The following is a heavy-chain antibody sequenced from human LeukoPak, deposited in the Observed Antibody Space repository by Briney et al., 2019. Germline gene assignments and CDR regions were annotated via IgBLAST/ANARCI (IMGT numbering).Heavy chain of an antibody. CDR2: IYYSGST. CDR1: GGSISSSSYY. J-gene: IGHJ4*02. V-gene: IGHV4-39*07. D-gene: IGHD5-24*01. Sequence: SETLSLTCTVSGGSISSSSYYWGWIRQPPGKGLEWIGSIYYSGSTYYNPSLKSRVTISVDTSKNQFSLKLSSVTAADTAVYYCARVSRDGYNVRVFDYWGQGTLVTVSS. CDR3: ARVSRDGYNVRVFDY.